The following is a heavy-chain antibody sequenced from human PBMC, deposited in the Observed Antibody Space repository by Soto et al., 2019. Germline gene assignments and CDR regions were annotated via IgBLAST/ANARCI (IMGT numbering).Heavy chain of an antibody. CDR2: MNPNSGNT. Sequence: QVQLVQSGAEVKKPGASVKVSCKASGYTFTSYDINWVRQATGQGLEWMGWMNPNSGNTGYAQKFQGRVTMTRNTSMSTAYMELSSLRSEDTAVYYCARDPTYYDFWSGYYVWFDPWGQGTLVTVSS. CDR1: GYTFTSYD. J-gene: IGHJ5*02. V-gene: IGHV1-8*01. D-gene: IGHD3-3*01. CDR3: ARDPTYYDFWSGYYVWFDP.